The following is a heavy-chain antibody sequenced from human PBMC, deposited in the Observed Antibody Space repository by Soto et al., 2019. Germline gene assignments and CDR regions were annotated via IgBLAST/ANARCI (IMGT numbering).Heavy chain of an antibody. CDR2: IYTSGST. V-gene: IGHV4-4*07. J-gene: IGHJ6*02. Sequence: ETLSLTCTVSGGSISSYYWSWIRQPAGKGLEWIGRIYTSGSTNYNPSLKSRVTMSVDTSKNQFSLKLSSVTAADTAVYYCARVSNDFWSGYYMDVWGQGTTVTVSS. CDR1: GGSISSYY. CDR3: ARVSNDFWSGYYMDV. D-gene: IGHD3-3*01.